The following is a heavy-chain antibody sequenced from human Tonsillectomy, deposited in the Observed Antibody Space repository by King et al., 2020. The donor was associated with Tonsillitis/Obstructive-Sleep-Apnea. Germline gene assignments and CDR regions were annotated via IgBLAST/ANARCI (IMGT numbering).Heavy chain of an antibody. Sequence: VQLQQWGAGLLKPSETLSLTCAVYGGSFSDYYWTWIRQPPGKGLEWIGEINHSGSTNYNPSLKSRVAISVDTSKNQFSLKLSSVTAADTAVYYCAVHALFVGSYYFDYWGQGTLVTVSS. CDR2: INHSGST. V-gene: IGHV4-34*01. CDR3: AVHALFVGSYYFDY. CDR1: GGSFSDYY. J-gene: IGHJ4*02. D-gene: IGHD3-10*01.